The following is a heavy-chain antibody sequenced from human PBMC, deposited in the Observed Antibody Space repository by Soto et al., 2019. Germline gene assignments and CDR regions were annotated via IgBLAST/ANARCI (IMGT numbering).Heavy chain of an antibody. CDR2: ISGSGGST. V-gene: IGHV3-23*01. Sequence: QPGGSLRLSCAGSGFTFSSYAMSWVRQAPGKGLEWVSAISGSGGSTYYADSVKGRFTISRDNSKNTLYLQMNSLRAEDTAVYYCAKDLHGDYGAFDYWGQGTLVTVSS. D-gene: IGHD4-17*01. J-gene: IGHJ4*02. CDR3: AKDLHGDYGAFDY. CDR1: GFTFSSYA.